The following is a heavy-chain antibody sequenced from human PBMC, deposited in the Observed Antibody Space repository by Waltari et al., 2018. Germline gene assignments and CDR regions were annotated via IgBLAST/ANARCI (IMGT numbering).Heavy chain of an antibody. Sequence: QVTLKESGPVLVKPTETLTLTCTVPGFSLSNARMGVSWISQPPGKALEWLAHIFSNDEKSYSTSLKSRLTISKDTSKSQVVLTMTNMDPVDTATYYCARMTYAYYYDSSGYYQGWFDPWGQGTLVTVSS. CDR1: GFSLSNARMG. J-gene: IGHJ5*02. CDR2: IFSNDEK. V-gene: IGHV2-26*01. CDR3: ARMTYAYYYDSSGYYQGWFDP. D-gene: IGHD3-22*01.